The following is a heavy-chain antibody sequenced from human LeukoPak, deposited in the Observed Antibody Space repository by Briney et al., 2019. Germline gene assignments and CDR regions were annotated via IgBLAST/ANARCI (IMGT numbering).Heavy chain of an antibody. CDR2: ISSTSLYI. CDR3: AKDGNSGTYDSYYMDV. D-gene: IGHD1-26*01. Sequence: GGSLRLSCAASGFTFSSCSMNWVRQAPGKGLEWVSYISSTSLYIYYPDSVKGRFTISRDNSKNTLYLQMNSLRDEDTAIYYCAKDGNSGTYDSYYMDVWGKGTTVTISS. J-gene: IGHJ6*03. V-gene: IGHV3-21*01. CDR1: GFTFSSCS.